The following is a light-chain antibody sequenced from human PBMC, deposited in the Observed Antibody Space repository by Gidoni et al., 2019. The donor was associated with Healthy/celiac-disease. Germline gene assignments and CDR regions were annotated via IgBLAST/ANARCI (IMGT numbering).Light chain of an antibody. CDR2: AAS. CDR1: QGISSY. J-gene: IGKJ1*01. V-gene: IGKV1-8*01. CDR3: QQYYSYPPRT. Sequence: AIRMTQSPSSFSASTGDRVTITYRASQGISSYLAWYQQKPGKAPKLLIYAASTLQSGVPSRFSGSGSGTDFTLTISCLQSEDFATYYCQQYYSYPPRTFGQGTKVEIK.